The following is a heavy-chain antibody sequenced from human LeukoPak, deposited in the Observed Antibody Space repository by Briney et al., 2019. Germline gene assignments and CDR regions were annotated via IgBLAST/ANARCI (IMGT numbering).Heavy chain of an antibody. Sequence: ASVKVSCKASGGTFSSYAISWVRQAPGQGLEWMGGIIPIFGTANYAQKFQGRVTITADESTSTAYMELSSLRSEDTAVYYCARSFYYDSSGYYFGYWGQGTLVTVSS. CDR1: GGTFSSYA. J-gene: IGHJ4*02. CDR2: IIPIFGTA. V-gene: IGHV1-69*13. CDR3: ARSFYYDSSGYYFGY. D-gene: IGHD3-22*01.